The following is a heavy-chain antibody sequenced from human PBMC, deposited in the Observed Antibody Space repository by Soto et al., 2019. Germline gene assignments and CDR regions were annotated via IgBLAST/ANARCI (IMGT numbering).Heavy chain of an antibody. CDR3: AKLLGFTYGYPFDY. Sequence: GGSLRLSCAASGITFRSYAMSWVRQAPGKRLEWVSTISGSGDTYYADSVKGRFTISRGNSKNTLYLQMNSLRAEDTAVYYCAKLLGFTYGYPFDYWGHGTLVTVSS. V-gene: IGHV3-23*01. D-gene: IGHD5-18*01. CDR1: GITFRSYA. CDR2: ISGSGDT. J-gene: IGHJ4*01.